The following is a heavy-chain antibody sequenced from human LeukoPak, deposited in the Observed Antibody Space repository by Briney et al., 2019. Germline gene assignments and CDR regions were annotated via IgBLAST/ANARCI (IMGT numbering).Heavy chain of an antibody. V-gene: IGHV3-7*01. CDR3: ARGDELRYFDWLSNFDY. CDR1: GFTFSSYW. D-gene: IGHD3-9*01. Sequence: GGSLRLSCAASGFTFSSYWMSWVRQAPGKGLEWVANIKQDGSEKYYVDSVKGRFTISRDNAKNPLYLQMNSLRAEDTAVYYCARGDELRYFDWLSNFDYWGQGTLVTVSS. CDR2: IKQDGSEK. J-gene: IGHJ4*02.